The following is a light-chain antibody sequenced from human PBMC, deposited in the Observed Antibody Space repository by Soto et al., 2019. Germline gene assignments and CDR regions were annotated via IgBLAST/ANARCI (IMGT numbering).Light chain of an antibody. V-gene: IGLV1-47*01. CDR2: RNN. CDR3: TAWDDTLRGPL. J-gene: IGLJ2*01. CDR1: SSNIGSNY. Sequence: QSLLTQPPSASGTPGQRVTISCSGSSSNIGSNYVYWYQQLPGTAPKLLIYRNNQRPSGVPDRFSGSKSGPSASLAISGVRSEDEADYYCTAWDDTLRGPLFGGGTQLTVL.